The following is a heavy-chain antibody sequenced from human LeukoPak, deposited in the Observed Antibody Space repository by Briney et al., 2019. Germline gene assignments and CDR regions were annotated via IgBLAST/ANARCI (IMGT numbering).Heavy chain of an antibody. D-gene: IGHD3-10*01. Sequence: GASVKVSCKASGYTFTGYYMHWVRQAPGQGLEWMGWINPNSGGTNYAQKFQGRVTMTRDTSISTAYMELSRLRSDDTAVYYCARVPRRRLLWFGESDYWGQGTLVTVSS. CDR1: GYTFTGYY. CDR3: ARVPRRRLLWFGESDY. V-gene: IGHV1-2*02. J-gene: IGHJ4*02. CDR2: INPNSGGT.